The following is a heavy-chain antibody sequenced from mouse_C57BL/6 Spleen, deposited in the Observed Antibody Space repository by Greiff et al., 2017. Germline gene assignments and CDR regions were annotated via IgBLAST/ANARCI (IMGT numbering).Heavy chain of an antibody. V-gene: IGHV1-72*01. CDR1: GYTFTDYY. D-gene: IGHD1-1*01. J-gene: IGHJ3*01. CDR3: ARSGSYYGLFAY. Sequence: QVQLQQSGPELVKPGASVKISCKASGYTFTDYYINWVKQRPGRGLEWIGRIDPNSGGTKYNEKFKSKATLTVDKPSSTAYMQLSSLTSEDSAVXYCARSGSYYGLFAYWGQGTLVTVSA. CDR2: IDPNSGGT.